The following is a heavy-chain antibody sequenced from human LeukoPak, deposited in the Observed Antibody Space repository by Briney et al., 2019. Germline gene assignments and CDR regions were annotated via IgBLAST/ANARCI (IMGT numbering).Heavy chain of an antibody. D-gene: IGHD3-10*01. CDR1: GGSIRSSYYY. Sequence: SETLSLTCTVSGGSIRSSYYYWSWIRQPPGKGLEWIGEINHSGSTNYNPSLKSRVTISVDTSKNQFSLKLSSVTAADTAVYYCARRAAMVRGVINYWGQGTLVTVSS. CDR3: ARRAAMVRGVINY. J-gene: IGHJ4*02. CDR2: INHSGST. V-gene: IGHV4-39*07.